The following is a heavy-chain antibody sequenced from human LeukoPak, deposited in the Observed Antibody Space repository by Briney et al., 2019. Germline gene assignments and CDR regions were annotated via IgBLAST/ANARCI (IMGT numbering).Heavy chain of an antibody. V-gene: IGHV3-15*01. J-gene: IGHJ4*01. CDR3: TTDLYSSGWYYFDY. Sequence: AGGTLRLSCAASGFTFSNAWMSWVRQAPGKGLEWVGRIKSKTDGGTTDYAAPVKGRFTISRDDSKNTLYLQMNSLKTEDTAVYYCTTDLYSSGWYYFDYWGPGTLVTVSS. CDR2: IKSKTDGGTT. D-gene: IGHD6-19*01. CDR1: GFTFSNAW.